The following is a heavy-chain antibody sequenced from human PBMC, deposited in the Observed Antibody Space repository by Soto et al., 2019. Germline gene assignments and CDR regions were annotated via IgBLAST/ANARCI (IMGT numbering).Heavy chain of an antibody. CDR3: ARDLRTAAGIFDP. J-gene: IGHJ5*02. CDR2: INPSGGST. V-gene: IGHV1-46*01. CDR1: GYTFTSYC. Sequence: GASVKVSCKASGYTFTSYCMHWVRQAPGQGREWMGIINPSGGSTSYAQKFQGRVTMTRDTSTSTVYMELSSLRSEDTAVYYCARDLRTAAGIFDPWGQGTLVTVSS. D-gene: IGHD6-13*01.